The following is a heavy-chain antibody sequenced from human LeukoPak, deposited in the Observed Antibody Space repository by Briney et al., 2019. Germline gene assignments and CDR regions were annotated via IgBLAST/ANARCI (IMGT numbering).Heavy chain of an antibody. V-gene: IGHV4-30-4*01. Sequence: SQTLSLTCTVSGASISSGDYYWSWIRQPPGKGLKWIGYIYYSGSTYYNPSLKSRVTISRDTSKNQVSLKVSSVTAADTAVYYCARVPYGDYINYWGQGTLVTVSS. CDR3: ARVPYGDYINY. D-gene: IGHD4-17*01. CDR1: GASISSGDYY. CDR2: IYYSGST. J-gene: IGHJ4*02.